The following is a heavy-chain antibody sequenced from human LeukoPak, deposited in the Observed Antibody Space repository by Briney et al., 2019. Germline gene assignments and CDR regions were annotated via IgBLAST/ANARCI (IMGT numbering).Heavy chain of an antibody. CDR1: GFTFSSYA. CDR3: ARTPQNYCSSTTCYPDY. Sequence: GGSLRLSCAASGFTFSSYAMSWVRLAPGKGLEWVSTISGSGDTTYYADSVRGRFTISRDNSKNTLYLQMNSLRADNTAVYYCARTPQNYCSSTTCYPDYWGQGTLVTVSS. CDR2: ISGSGDTT. V-gene: IGHV3-23*01. D-gene: IGHD2-2*01. J-gene: IGHJ4*02.